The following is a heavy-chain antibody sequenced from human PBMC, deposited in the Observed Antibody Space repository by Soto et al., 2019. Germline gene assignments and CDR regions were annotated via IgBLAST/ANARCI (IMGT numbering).Heavy chain of an antibody. CDR1: GFTLSSYA. CDR2: ISGSGGST. V-gene: IGHV3-23*01. Sequence: GGSLRLSCAASGFTLSSYAMSGVRQAPGKGLEWVSAISGSGGSTYYADSVKGRFTISRDNSKNTLYLQMNSLRAEDTAVYYCAKDFTLTIAARKVTWFDPWGQGTLVPVSS. J-gene: IGHJ5*02. D-gene: IGHD6-6*01. CDR3: AKDFTLTIAARKVTWFDP.